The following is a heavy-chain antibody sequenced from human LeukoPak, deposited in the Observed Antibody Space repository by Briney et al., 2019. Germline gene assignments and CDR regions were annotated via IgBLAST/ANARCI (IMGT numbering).Heavy chain of an antibody. D-gene: IGHD2-21*01. Sequence: GGSLRLSCSASGFTFSSYAMSWVRQAPGKGLEWVSAISGSGGSTYYADSVKGRFTISRDNAKNTLYLQMNSLRAEDTAVYYCATEKIPDEHRGAFDIWGQGTMVTVSS. J-gene: IGHJ3*02. V-gene: IGHV3-23*01. CDR3: ATEKIPDEHRGAFDI. CDR1: GFTFSSYA. CDR2: ISGSGGST.